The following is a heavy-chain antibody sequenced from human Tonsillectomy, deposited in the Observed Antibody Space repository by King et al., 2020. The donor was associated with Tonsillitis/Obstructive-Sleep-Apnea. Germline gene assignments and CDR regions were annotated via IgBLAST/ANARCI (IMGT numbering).Heavy chain of an antibody. Sequence: VQLVESGGGVVQPGRSLRLSCAASGFIFSTYAMHCVRQTPGKGLEWVAVISYDGSNKYHAVSVKGRFTISRDISKNTLYLQMDSLRAEDTAVYYCARDGIPWGVGAMSFFGYWGQGTLVTVSS. J-gene: IGHJ4*02. CDR3: ARDGIPWGVGAMSFFGY. V-gene: IGHV3-30*04. CDR1: GFIFSTYA. CDR2: ISYDGSNK. D-gene: IGHD1-26*01.